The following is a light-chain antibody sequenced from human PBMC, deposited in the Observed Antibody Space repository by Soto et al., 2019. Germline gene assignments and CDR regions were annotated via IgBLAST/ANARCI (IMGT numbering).Light chain of an antibody. CDR1: RSNIGNNA. J-gene: IGLJ3*02. CDR2: NNN. CDR3: ATWDNSLNARGV. V-gene: IGLV1-44*01. Sequence: QSVLTQPPSASGTPGQRVTISCSGSRSNIGNNAVSWYQQFPGTAPKLLIYNNNQRPSGVPDRFSGSKSGTSASLAISGLQSEDEDDYYCATWDNSLNARGVFGGGTQLTVL.